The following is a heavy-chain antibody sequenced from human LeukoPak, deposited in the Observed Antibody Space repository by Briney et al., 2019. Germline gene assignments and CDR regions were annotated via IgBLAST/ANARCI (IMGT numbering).Heavy chain of an antibody. V-gene: IGHV4-4*07. Sequence: PSETLSLTCTVSGGSISSYYWSWIRQPAGKGLEWIGRIYTSGSTNYNPSLMSRVTMSVDTSKNQFSLKLSSVTAADTAVYYCAREEYYYGSGSRYYYYMDVWGKGTTVTISS. CDR2: IYTSGST. CDR3: AREEYYYGSGSRYYYYMDV. J-gene: IGHJ6*03. CDR1: GGSISSYY. D-gene: IGHD3-10*01.